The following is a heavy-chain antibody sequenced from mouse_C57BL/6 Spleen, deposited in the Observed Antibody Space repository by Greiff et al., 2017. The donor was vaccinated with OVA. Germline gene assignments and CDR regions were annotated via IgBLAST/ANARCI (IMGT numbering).Heavy chain of an antibody. J-gene: IGHJ4*01. CDR3: ARKLYDGYDDAMDY. CDR2: IWSGGST. CDR1: GFSLPSSG. D-gene: IGHD2-3*01. Sequence: QVQLKESGPGLVQPSQSLSITCTVSGFSLPSSGVHWVRQSPGKGLEWLGVIWSGGSTDYNAAFISRLSISKDNSKSQVFFKMNSLQADDTAIYYCARKLYDGYDDAMDYWGQGTSVTVSS. V-gene: IGHV2-2*01.